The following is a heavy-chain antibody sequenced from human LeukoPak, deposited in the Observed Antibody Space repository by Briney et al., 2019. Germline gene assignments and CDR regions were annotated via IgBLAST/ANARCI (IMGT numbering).Heavy chain of an antibody. CDR2: INPSGGST. V-gene: IGHV1-46*01. Sequence: GASVKVSCKASGYTFTSYYMHWVRQAPGQGLEWMGIINPSGGSTSYAQKFQGRVTMIRDMSTSTVYMELSSLRSEDTAVYYCAREGFGDIVVVPAAFQFDYWGQGTLVTVSS. CDR1: GYTFTSYY. D-gene: IGHD2-2*01. CDR3: AREGFGDIVVVPAAFQFDY. J-gene: IGHJ4*02.